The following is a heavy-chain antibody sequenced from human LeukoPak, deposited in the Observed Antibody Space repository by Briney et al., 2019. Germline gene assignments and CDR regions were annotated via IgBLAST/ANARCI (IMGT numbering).Heavy chain of an antibody. J-gene: IGHJ4*02. D-gene: IGHD5-18*01. CDR3: ARDRADGYNYGDYFDN. Sequence: GGSLRLSCAASGFTFSSYSMSWVRQAPGRGLEWVALLWYDGTNENYADSVKGRFTISRDNSKNTVYLQMDSLRAEDTAVYYCARDRADGYNYGDYFDNWGQGTLVTVSS. CDR2: LWYDGTNE. CDR1: GFTFSSYS. V-gene: IGHV3-33*08.